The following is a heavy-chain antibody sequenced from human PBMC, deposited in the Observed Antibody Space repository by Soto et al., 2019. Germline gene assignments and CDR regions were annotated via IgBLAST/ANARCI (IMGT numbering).Heavy chain of an antibody. D-gene: IGHD3-22*01. CDR3: ARDYYDSSGYPYFDY. Sequence: SETLSLTCTVSGGSISSYDWSWIRQPPGKGLEWIGYIYYSGSTNYNPSLKSRVTISVDTSKNQFSLKLSSVTAADTAVYYCARDYYDSSGYPYFDYWGQGTLVTVSS. CDR2: IYYSGST. J-gene: IGHJ4*02. V-gene: IGHV4-59*01. CDR1: GGSISSYD.